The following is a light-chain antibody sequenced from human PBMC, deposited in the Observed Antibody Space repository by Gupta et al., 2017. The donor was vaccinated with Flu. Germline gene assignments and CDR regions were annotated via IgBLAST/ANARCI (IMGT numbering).Light chain of an antibody. CDR2: EVN. CDR1: SSDLGGYNY. CDR3: SSYSSTNILI. Sequence: QSALTQPASVCGSPGQSITVSCTGTSSDLGGYNYVSWYQHHPGKAPKLIIFEVNHRPSGVSNRFSGSKSGNTASLTISGLQAEDEADYYCSSYSSTNILIFGGGTKVTVL. J-gene: IGLJ2*01. V-gene: IGLV2-14*01.